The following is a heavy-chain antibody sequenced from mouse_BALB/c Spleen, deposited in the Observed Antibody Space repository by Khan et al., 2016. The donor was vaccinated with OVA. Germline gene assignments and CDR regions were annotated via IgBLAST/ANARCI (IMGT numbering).Heavy chain of an antibody. V-gene: IGHV1-20*02. CDR1: GYSFTGYF. Sequence: EVQLQQSGPELVRPGASVKISCTASGYSFTGYFMNWVMQSHGKSLEWIGRINPHIGETFYNQRFKDKATLTVNESSSTAHMELRSLASEDSAVYYGTGIYRRDFDYWGQGTTLTVSS. D-gene: IGHD2-1*01. CDR2: INPHIGET. CDR3: TGIYRRDFDY. J-gene: IGHJ2*01.